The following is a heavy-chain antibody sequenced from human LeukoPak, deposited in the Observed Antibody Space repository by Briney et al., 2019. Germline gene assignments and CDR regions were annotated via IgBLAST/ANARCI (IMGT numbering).Heavy chain of an antibody. J-gene: IGHJ5*02. CDR2: IYSGGST. D-gene: IGHD6-19*01. CDR3: ARVAVTTGGDWFDP. Sequence: GGSLRLSCAASGFTVSSNYMSWVRQAPGKGLEWVSVIYSGGSTYYADSVKGRFTISRDNSKNTLYLQMNSLRAEDTAVYYCARVAVTTGGDWFDPWAREPWSPSPQ. CDR1: GFTVSSNY. V-gene: IGHV3-66*01.